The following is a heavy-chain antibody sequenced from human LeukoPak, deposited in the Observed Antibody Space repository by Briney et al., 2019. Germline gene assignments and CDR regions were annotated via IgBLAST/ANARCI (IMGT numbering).Heavy chain of an antibody. D-gene: IGHD2-15*01. CDR2: IHSSGNT. Sequence: SETLSLTCTVSGGSINYYYWNWIRQPPGKGLEWIGYIHSSGNTRYNPSLRSRVTMSVETSKNQFSLRLTSVTPADTAVYYCARVGRYCSGGSSYGENWFDPWGQGTLVTVSS. V-gene: IGHV4-59*01. CDR1: GGSINYYY. J-gene: IGHJ5*02. CDR3: ARVGRYCSGGSSYGENWFDP.